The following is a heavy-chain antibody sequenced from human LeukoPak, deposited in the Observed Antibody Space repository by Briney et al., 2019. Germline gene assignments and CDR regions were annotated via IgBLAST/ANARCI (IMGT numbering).Heavy chain of an antibody. CDR3: ARDLERIVVVSLPSDY. CDR2: INAGNGNT. V-gene: IGHV1-3*01. D-gene: IGHD2-21*01. CDR1: GYTFTSYA. J-gene: IGHJ4*02. Sequence: ASVKVSCKASGYTFTSYAMHWVRQAPGQRLEWMGWINAGNGNTKYSQKFQGGVTITRDTSASTAYMELSSLRSEDTAVYYCARDLERIVVVSLPSDYWGQGTLVTVSS.